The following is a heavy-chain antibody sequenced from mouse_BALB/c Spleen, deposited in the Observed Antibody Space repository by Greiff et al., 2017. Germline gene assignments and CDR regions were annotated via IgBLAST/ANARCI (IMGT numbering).Heavy chain of an antibody. Sequence: EVKVVESGGGLVQPGGSLKLSCAASGFTFSSYTMSWVRQTPEKRLEWVAYISNGGGSTYYPDTVKGRFTISRDNAKNTLYLQMSSLKSEDTAMYYCASGAYWGQGTLVTVSA. V-gene: IGHV5-12-2*01. CDR3: ASGAY. CDR2: ISNGGGST. J-gene: IGHJ3*01. CDR1: GFTFSSYT.